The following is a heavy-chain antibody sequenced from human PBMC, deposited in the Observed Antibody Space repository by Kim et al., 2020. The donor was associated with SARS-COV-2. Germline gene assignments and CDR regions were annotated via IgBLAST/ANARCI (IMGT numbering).Heavy chain of an antibody. CDR2: A. CDR3: ATDYGDYLLDY. Sequence: ANYAQKFQGRVTITADESTSTAYMELSSLRSEDTAVYYCATDYGDYLLDYWGQGTLVTVSS. V-gene: IGHV1-69*01. D-gene: IGHD4-17*01. J-gene: IGHJ4*02.